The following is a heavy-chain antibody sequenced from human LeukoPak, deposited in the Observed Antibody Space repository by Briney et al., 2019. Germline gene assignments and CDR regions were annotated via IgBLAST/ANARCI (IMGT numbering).Heavy chain of an antibody. V-gene: IGHV1-2*02. CDR1: GGTFSSYA. Sequence: ASVKVSCKASGGTFSSYAISWVRQAPGQGLEWMGWINPNSGGTNYAQKFQGRVTMTRDTSISTAYMELSRLRSDDTAVYYCAREVYDYVWGSYRLLDYWGQGTLVTVSS. J-gene: IGHJ4*02. CDR2: INPNSGGT. CDR3: AREVYDYVWGSYRLLDY. D-gene: IGHD3-16*02.